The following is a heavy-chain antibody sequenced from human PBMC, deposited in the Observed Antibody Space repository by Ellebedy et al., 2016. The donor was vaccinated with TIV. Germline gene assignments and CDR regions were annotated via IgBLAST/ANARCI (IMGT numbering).Heavy chain of an antibody. J-gene: IGHJ4*02. CDR3: AGHGDRAMTH. CDR2: ISGSGGST. V-gene: IGHV3-23*01. Sequence: GESLKISCTASGFTFNTYAMSWVRQAPGKGLEWVSVISGSGGSTYYADSVKGRFTISRDNSKNTLYLQMNSLRAEDTAVYYCAGHGDRAMTHWGQGTLVTVSS. CDR1: GFTFNTYA. D-gene: IGHD5-18*01.